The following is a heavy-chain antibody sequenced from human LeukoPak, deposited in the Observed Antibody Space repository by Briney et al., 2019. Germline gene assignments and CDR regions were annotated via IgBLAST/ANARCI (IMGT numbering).Heavy chain of an antibody. Sequence: SETLSLTCTVSDDSITMYYWSWIRQPAGKGLEWIGRIYTSGSTNYNPSLKSRVTISVDTSKNQFSLKLSSVTAADTAVYYCAREPGAYYYDSSGYPDAFDIWGQGTMVTVSS. CDR1: DDSITMYY. D-gene: IGHD3-22*01. V-gene: IGHV4-4*07. CDR2: IYTSGST. CDR3: AREPGAYYYDSSGYPDAFDI. J-gene: IGHJ3*02.